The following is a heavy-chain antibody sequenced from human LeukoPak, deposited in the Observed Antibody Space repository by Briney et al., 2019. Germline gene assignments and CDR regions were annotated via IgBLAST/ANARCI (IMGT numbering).Heavy chain of an antibody. CDR2: ISSSSSYI. J-gene: IGHJ2*01. D-gene: IGHD6-13*01. CDR3: AVPLAASSSRYWYFDL. CDR1: GFTFSSYS. Sequence: GGSLRLSCAASGFTFSSYSMNWVRQAPGKGLEWVSSISSSSSYIYYADSVKGRFTISRDNAKNSLYLQMNSLRAGDTAVYYCAVPLAASSSRYWYFDLWGRGTLVTVSS. V-gene: IGHV3-21*01.